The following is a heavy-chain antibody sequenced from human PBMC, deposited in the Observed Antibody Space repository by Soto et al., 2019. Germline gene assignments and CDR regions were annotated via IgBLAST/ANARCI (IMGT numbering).Heavy chain of an antibody. V-gene: IGHV4-59*01. Sequence: SETLSLTCTVSGGSISSYYWSWIRQPPGKGLEWIGYIYYSGSTNYNPSLKSRVTISVDTSKNQFSLKLSSVTAADTAVYYCARDFYDYGDSYDAFDIWGQGTMVTVSS. D-gene: IGHD4-17*01. J-gene: IGHJ3*02. CDR1: GGSISSYY. CDR3: ARDFYDYGDSYDAFDI. CDR2: IYYSGST.